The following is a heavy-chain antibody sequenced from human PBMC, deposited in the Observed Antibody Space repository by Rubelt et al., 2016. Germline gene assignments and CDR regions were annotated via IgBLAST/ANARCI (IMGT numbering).Heavy chain of an antibody. V-gene: IGHV4-39*07. J-gene: IGHJ6*02. D-gene: IGHD3-10*01. Sequence: QLQLQESGPGLVKPSETLSLTCTVSGGSISSSSYYWGWIRQPPGKGLEWIGSIYYSGSTYYNPSLKSRVTISVDTYTNQFSLKLSSVTAADTAVYYCARGDGSGGYGMDVWGQGTTVTVSS. CDR2: IYYSGST. CDR3: ARGDGSGGYGMDV. CDR1: GGSISSSSYY.